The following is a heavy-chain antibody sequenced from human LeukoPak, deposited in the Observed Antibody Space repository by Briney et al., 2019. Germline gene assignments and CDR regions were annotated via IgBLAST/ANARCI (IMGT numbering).Heavy chain of an antibody. D-gene: IGHD3-10*01. CDR3: AREGDRGYQPNWFDP. Sequence: SQTLSLTCAISGDSVSSNSAARNWIRQSPSRGLEWLGRTYYRSKWYNDYAVSVKSRITVNPDTSKNQFSLQLNSVTPEDTAVYYCAREGDRGYQPNWFDPWGQGTLVTVSS. CDR1: GDSVSSNSAA. J-gene: IGHJ5*02. CDR2: TYYRSKWYN. V-gene: IGHV6-1*01.